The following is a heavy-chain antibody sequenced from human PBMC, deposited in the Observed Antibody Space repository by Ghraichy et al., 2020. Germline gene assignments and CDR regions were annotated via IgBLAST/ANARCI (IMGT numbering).Heavy chain of an antibody. CDR1: GGSISSGGYY. CDR2: IYYSGST. V-gene: IGHV4-31*03. Sequence: SETLSLTCTVSGGSISSGGYYWSWIRQHPGKGLEWIGYIYYSGSTYYNPSLKSRVTISVDTSKNQFSLKLSSVTAADTAVYYCARKFGGSYDSSGYYYGQTRHPGNYYYYYMDVWGKGTTVTVSS. D-gene: IGHD3-22*01. CDR3: ARKFGGSYDSSGYYYGQTRHPGNYYYYYMDV. J-gene: IGHJ6*03.